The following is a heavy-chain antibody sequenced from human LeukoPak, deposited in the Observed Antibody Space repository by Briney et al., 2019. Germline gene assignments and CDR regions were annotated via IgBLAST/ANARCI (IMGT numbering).Heavy chain of an antibody. V-gene: IGHV3-48*03. CDR3: ARHAIVEVISPSFDS. CDR2: ISSSGATM. J-gene: IGHJ4*02. Sequence: GGSLRLSCAASGYTMNSYRMNWVRQAPGKGLEWVSYISSSGATMYYAASVKGRFTISRDNAKHSLYLQMTSLRAEDTAVYYCARHAIVEVISPSFDSWGQGALVTVSS. CDR1: GYTMNSYR. D-gene: IGHD2-21*01.